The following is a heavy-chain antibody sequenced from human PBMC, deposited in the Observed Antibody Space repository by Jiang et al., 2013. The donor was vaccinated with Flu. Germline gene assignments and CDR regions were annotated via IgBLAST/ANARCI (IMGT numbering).Heavy chain of an antibody. CDR3: ARGYCSSTSCYDRYYYYYMDV. CDR1: GTFSSYA. J-gene: IGHJ6*03. D-gene: IGHD2-2*01. V-gene: IGHV1-69*01. CDR2: IIPIFGTA. Sequence: GTFSSYAIGWVRQAPGQGLEWMGGIIPIFGTANYAQKFQGRVTITADESTSTAYMELSSLRSEDTAVYYCARGYCSSTSCYDRYYYYYMDVWGKGTTVTVSS.